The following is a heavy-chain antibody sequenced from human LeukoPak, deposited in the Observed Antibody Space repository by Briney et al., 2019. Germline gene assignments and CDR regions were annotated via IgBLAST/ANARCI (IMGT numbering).Heavy chain of an antibody. D-gene: IGHD3-22*01. Sequence: GGSMRLSCAASGFTFSSYSMNWVRQAPGKGLEWVSYISSSGSTIYYADSVKGRFTISRDNAKNSLYLQMNSLRAEDTAVYYCARDRHYYDSSGYYDYWGQGTLVTVSS. J-gene: IGHJ4*02. CDR1: GFTFSSYS. CDR2: ISSSGSTI. V-gene: IGHV3-48*01. CDR3: ARDRHYYDSSGYYDY.